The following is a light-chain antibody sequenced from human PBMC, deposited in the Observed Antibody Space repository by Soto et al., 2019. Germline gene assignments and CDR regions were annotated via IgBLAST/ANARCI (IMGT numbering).Light chain of an antibody. Sequence: QSVLTQPPSASETPGRRFVISCSGSSSNIGGNSVSWYQQIPGSAPKLLIYRDHQRPSGVPDRFSGSKSGTSASLAISGLQSDDEADYYCASWDDSLKGYVFATGTKLTVL. CDR1: SSNIGGNS. CDR2: RDH. CDR3: ASWDDSLKGYV. J-gene: IGLJ1*01. V-gene: IGLV1-44*01.